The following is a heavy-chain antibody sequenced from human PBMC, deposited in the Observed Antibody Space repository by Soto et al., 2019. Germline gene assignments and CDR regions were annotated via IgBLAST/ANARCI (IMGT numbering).Heavy chain of an antibody. CDR3: ARGHTAMAPFDY. Sequence: SVKVSCKASGGTFSSYAISWVRQAPGQGLEWMGGIIPIFGTANYAQKFQGRVTITADKSTSTAYMELSSLRSEDTAVYYCARGHTAMAPFDYWGQGXLVTVYS. CDR2: IIPIFGTA. V-gene: IGHV1-69*06. D-gene: IGHD5-18*01. CDR1: GGTFSSYA. J-gene: IGHJ4*02.